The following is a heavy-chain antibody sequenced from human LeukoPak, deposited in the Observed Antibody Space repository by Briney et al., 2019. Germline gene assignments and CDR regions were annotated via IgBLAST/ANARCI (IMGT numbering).Heavy chain of an antibody. D-gene: IGHD1-26*01. J-gene: IGHJ4*02. CDR2: TWYDESQR. CDR1: GFSFRDFG. V-gene: IGHV3-33*06. CDR3: AKWEGTRQFYFGY. Sequence: GGSLRFSCAVSGFSFRDFGFHWVRQAPGKGLEWVAVTWYDESQRYYADSVKGRFTISKDNSKNTLYLEMNSLRVEDTAVYYCAKWEGTRQFYFGYWGQGALVTVAS.